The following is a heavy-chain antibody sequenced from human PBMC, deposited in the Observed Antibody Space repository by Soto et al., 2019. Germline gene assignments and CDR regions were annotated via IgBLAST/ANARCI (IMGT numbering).Heavy chain of an antibody. CDR2: INPNSGCT. V-gene: IGHV1-2*04. CDR1: GYTFTGYY. Sequence: QVQLVQSGAEVKKPGASVKVSCRASGYTFTGYYMHWVRQAPGQGLESLGWINPNSGCTNYAQKFQGWVTMTRVTAISTAYMEMSRLRSDDTAVYYCARDPFYGDYSAYYYMDVWGKGTTVTVSS. D-gene: IGHD4-17*01. CDR3: ARDPFYGDYSAYYYMDV. J-gene: IGHJ6*03.